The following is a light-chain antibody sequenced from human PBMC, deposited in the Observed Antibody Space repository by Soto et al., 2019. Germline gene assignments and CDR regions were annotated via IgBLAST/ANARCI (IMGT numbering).Light chain of an antibody. V-gene: IGLV2-14*01. CDR2: EVS. Sequence: QSVLTQPASVSGSPGQSITISCSGTSSDVGGYNYVSWYQQHPGKAPKLMIYEVSNRPSGVSNRFSGSKSGNTAFLTISGLQAEDEADYYCSSYTTSSTLFGTGTKVTVL. CDR1: SSDVGGYNY. J-gene: IGLJ1*01. CDR3: SSYTTSSTL.